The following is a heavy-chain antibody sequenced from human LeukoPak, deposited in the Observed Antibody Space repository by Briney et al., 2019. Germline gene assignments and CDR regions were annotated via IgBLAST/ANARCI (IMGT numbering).Heavy chain of an antibody. CDR1: GFTFSSYA. CDR3: AKDRSGGTTTTVMVA. Sequence: GGSLRLSCAASGFTFSSYAMSWVRQVQGTGLEWVSAISGSGYNTYYADSVKGRFTISRENSENTLYLHMDTLRAEDTALYFCAKDRSGGTTTTVMVAWGRGTLVTVSS. CDR2: ISGSGYNT. V-gene: IGHV3-23*01. D-gene: IGHD4-17*01. J-gene: IGHJ5*02.